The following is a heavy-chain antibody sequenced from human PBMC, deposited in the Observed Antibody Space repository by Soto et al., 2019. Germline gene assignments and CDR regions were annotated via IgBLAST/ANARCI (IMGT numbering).Heavy chain of an antibody. CDR2: TYFRSKWYN. CDR3: AQGANLAPTTGYAFDP. Sequence: PSQTLSLTCAISGDSVSSNTASWNWIRQPPSRGLEWLGRTYFRSKWYNDYAVSVKSRIIINPDTSNNQFSLQLNSVTPEDTAVSFSAQGANLAPTTGYAFDPWGQGIMVTVYS. D-gene: IGHD5-12*01. CDR1: GDSVSSNTAS. J-gene: IGHJ5*02. V-gene: IGHV6-1*01.